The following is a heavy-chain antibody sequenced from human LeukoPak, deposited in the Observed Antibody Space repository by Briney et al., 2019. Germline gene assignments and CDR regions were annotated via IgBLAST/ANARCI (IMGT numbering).Heavy chain of an antibody. V-gene: IGHV4-59*08. Sequence: SETLSLTCTVSGGSISSYYWSWIRQPPGKGLEWIGYIYYSGSTNYNPPLKSRVTISVDTSKNQFSLKLSSVTAADTAVYYCARLGDRGHSYGLDYWGQGTLVTVSS. CDR2: IYYSGST. J-gene: IGHJ4*02. D-gene: IGHD5-18*01. CDR3: ARLGDRGHSYGLDY. CDR1: GGSISSYY.